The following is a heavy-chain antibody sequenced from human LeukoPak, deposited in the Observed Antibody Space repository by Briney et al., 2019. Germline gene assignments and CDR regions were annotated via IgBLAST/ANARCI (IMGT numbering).Heavy chain of an antibody. D-gene: IGHD1-14*01. CDR3: ARGYPTEPSDY. V-gene: IGHV4-59*01. J-gene: IGHJ4*02. CDR2: IYYSGST. Sequence: PSETLSLTCTVSGGSISIYYWSWIRQPPGKGLEWIGYIYYSGSTNYNPSLKSRVTISVDTSKNQFSLKLSSVTAADTAAYYCARGYPTEPSDYWGQGTLVTVSS. CDR1: GGSISIYY.